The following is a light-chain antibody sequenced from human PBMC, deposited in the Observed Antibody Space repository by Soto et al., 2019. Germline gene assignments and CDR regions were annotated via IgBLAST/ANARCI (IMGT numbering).Light chain of an antibody. J-gene: IGKJ1*01. V-gene: IGKV3-20*01. CDR1: QSISNNY. Sequence: ELVLPKSHGTLSLSPGARSPLSRRASQSISNNYLAWYQHNPGQPPRLLIYGASNRATGIPDRFSGSGSGTVFTLTISRLEPEDFAVYYCQHYGSPGTVGQGTKVDIK. CDR2: GAS. CDR3: QHYGSPGT.